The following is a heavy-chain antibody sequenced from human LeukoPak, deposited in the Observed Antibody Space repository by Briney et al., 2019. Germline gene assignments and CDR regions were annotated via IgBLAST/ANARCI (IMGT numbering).Heavy chain of an antibody. CDR2: ISYDGSTK. CDR3: ARESGDSSGYYYDY. CDR1: GFTFRCYA. V-gene: IGHV3-30*16. Sequence: GSLRLYCAASGFTFRCYAMHWVRQAPGKGLEWVSVISYDGSTKYYAGSVRGRFTISRDNSKNTLYLQMNSLRAEDTAVYYCARESGDSSGYYYDYWGQGTLVTVSS. J-gene: IGHJ4*02. D-gene: IGHD3-22*01.